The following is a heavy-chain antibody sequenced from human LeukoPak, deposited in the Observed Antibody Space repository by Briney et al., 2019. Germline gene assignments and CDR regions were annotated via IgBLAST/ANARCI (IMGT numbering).Heavy chain of an antibody. CDR2: IYHSGST. CDR1: GGSISSSNW. J-gene: IGHJ6*03. V-gene: IGHV4-4*02. Sequence: SETLSLTCAVSGGSISSSNWWSWVRQPPGKGLEWIGEIYHSGSTNYNPSLKSRVTISVDTSKNQFSLKLSSVTAADTAVYYCARELKGRGYNYGGLYHYYMDVWDKGTTVTVSS. CDR3: ARELKGRGYNYGGLYHYYMDV. D-gene: IGHD5-18*01.